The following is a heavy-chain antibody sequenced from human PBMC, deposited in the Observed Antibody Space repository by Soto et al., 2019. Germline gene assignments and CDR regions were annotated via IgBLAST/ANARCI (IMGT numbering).Heavy chain of an antibody. CDR3: ASTGRLNSYCGGDCYSGWFDP. CDR1: GGSISSSSYY. Sequence: QLQLQESGPGLVKPSETLSLTCTVSGGSISSSSYYWGWIRQPPGKGLEWIGSIYYSGSTYYNPSLLGRVPIYVYTSKHQFSLKLSSVAAADTAVYYCASTGRLNSYCGGDCYSGWFDPWGQGTLVTVSS. V-gene: IGHV4-39*01. J-gene: IGHJ5*02. CDR2: IYYSGST. D-gene: IGHD2-21*02.